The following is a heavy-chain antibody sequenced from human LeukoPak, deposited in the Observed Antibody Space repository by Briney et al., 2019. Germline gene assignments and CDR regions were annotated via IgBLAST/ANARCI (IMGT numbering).Heavy chain of an antibody. Sequence: GGSLRLSRASSLFKHSEHYIDGVRQPSGKGWEWVGRSRNHASSYTREYAASVEGRFTISRDVSESSSYLQMNSLRTEDTAVYYCGRIAINANNGMDVWGQGTTVTVSS. CDR2: SRNHASSYTR. J-gene: IGHJ6*02. V-gene: IGHV3-72*01. D-gene: IGHD1/OR15-1a*01. CDR1: LFKHSEHY. CDR3: GRIAINANNGMDV.